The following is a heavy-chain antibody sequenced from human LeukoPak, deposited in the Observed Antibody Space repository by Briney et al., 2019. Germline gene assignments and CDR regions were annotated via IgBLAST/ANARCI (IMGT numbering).Heavy chain of an antibody. CDR2: ISWNSGSI. D-gene: IGHD4-17*01. J-gene: IGHJ4*02. CDR1: GFTFDDYA. Sequence: GGSLRLSCAASGFTFDDYAKHWVRQAPGKGLEWVSGISWNSGSIGYADSVKGRFTISRDNAKNSLYLQMNSLRAEDTALYYCAKDFGGTVTTNYFDYWGQGTLVTVSS. CDR3: AKDFGGTVTTNYFDY. V-gene: IGHV3-9*01.